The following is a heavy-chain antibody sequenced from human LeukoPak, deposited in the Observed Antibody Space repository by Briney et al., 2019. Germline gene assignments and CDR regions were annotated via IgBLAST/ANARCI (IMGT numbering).Heavy chain of an antibody. CDR3: ARDLLRYFDWFDY. D-gene: IGHD3-9*01. CDR2: ISSSSSYI. CDR1: GFTFGSYS. Sequence: PGGSLRLSCAASGFTFGSYSMNWVRQAPGKGLEWVSSISSSSSYIYYADSVKGRFTISRDNAKNSLYLQMNSLRAEDTAVYYCARDLLRYFDWFDYWGQGTLVTVSS. J-gene: IGHJ5*01. V-gene: IGHV3-21*01.